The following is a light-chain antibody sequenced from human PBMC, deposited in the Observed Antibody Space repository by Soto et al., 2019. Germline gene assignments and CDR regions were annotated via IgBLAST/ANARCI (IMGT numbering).Light chain of an antibody. J-gene: IGLJ1*01. V-gene: IGLV1-47*01. CDR2: RNN. CDR3: AGWDDSLSGLV. CDR1: SSNIGTNY. Sequence: QSVLTQFPSASGTPGQRVTISCSGASSNIGTNYVYWYQHLPGTAPQLLIYRNNQRPSGVPDRFSSSKSGTTASLAISGLRSEDEADYYCAGWDDSLSGLVFGTGTKRTVL.